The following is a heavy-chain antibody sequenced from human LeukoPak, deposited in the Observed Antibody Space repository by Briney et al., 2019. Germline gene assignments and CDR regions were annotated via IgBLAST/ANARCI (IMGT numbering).Heavy chain of an antibody. CDR2: ISAYNGGT. CDR3: ARVFGRQLPDY. CDR1: GYTFTSYG. Sequence: ASVKVSCKASGYTFTSYGISWVRQAPGQGLEWMGWISAYNGGTNYAQKSQGRVTMARDTSISTAYMELSRLRSDDTAVYYCARVFGRQLPDYWGQGTLVTVSS. J-gene: IGHJ4*02. D-gene: IGHD1-26*01. V-gene: IGHV1-18*01.